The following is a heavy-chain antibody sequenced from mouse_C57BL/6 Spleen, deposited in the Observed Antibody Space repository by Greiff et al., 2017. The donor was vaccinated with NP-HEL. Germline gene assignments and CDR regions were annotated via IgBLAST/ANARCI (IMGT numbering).Heavy chain of an antibody. J-gene: IGHJ3*01. CDR2: ISPNNGGT. V-gene: IGHV1-22*01. D-gene: IGHD2-1*01. CDR1: GYTFTDYN. CDR3: ARWSGNLAWFAY. Sequence: EVQLLQSGRELVKPGASLKISCTASGYTFTDYNMHWVKQSPGKGLEWIGYISPNNGGTSYNHKFKGKATLTVDKSTSTAYMELRSLTSEDSAVYYCARWSGNLAWFAYWGQGTPVTVSA.